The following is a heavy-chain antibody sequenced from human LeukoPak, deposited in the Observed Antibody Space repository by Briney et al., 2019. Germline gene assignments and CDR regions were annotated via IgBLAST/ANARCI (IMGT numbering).Heavy chain of an antibody. D-gene: IGHD3-16*01. CDR3: VRDYSGENVFDI. J-gene: IGHJ3*02. CDR2: IETAGET. Sequence: GGSLILSCAASGFTFSRYDMHWVRQGTGKGLEWVSAIETAGETHYAGSVKGRFTISRENAKNSLYLQMNSLRAGDTAVYYCVRDYSGENVFDIWGQGTMVTVSS. V-gene: IGHV3-13*04. CDR1: GFTFSRYD.